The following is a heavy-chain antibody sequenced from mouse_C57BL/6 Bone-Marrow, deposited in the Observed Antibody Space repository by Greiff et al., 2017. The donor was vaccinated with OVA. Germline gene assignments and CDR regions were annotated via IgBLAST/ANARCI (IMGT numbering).Heavy chain of an antibody. D-gene: IGHD3-2*02. CDR2: IRNKANGYTT. J-gene: IGHJ3*01. V-gene: IGHV7-3*01. Sequence: EVHLVESGGGLVQPGGSLSLSCAASGFTFTDYYMSWVRQPPGKALEWLGFIRNKANGYTTEYSASVKGRFTISRDNSKSILYLQMNALRAEDSATYYCARYSSGSWFAYWGQGTLVTVSA. CDR1: GFTFTDYY. CDR3: ARYSSGSWFAY.